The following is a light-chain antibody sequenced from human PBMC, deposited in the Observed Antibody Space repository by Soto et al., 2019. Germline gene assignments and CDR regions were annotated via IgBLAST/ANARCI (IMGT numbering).Light chain of an antibody. Sequence: DIQMTPSPSSLAASVGDRVTITCQASQDIRKYRNWYQQKPGKAPKVLIYDASKLEIGVPSRFRVSRSGTDFTFTIRSLQPEDMATYYCRQNTYLMTFGQGKRLELK. CDR3: RQNTYLMT. J-gene: IGKJ5*01. V-gene: IGKV1-33*01. CDR1: QDIRKY. CDR2: DAS.